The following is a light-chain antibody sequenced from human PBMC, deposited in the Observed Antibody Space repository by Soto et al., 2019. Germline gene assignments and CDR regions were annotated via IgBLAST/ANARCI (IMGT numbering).Light chain of an antibody. CDR1: QRVSTT. CDR2: GAS. J-gene: IGKJ1*01. CDR3: QQYKDWPTT. Sequence: IVMTQSPSTLSLSPGERASLSCRASQRVSTTVAWYHQKPGQAPRLLVYGASTRATSIPARFSGSGAGTDFTLTITSLQSEDFGVYFCQQYKDWPTTFGQGTKVDIK. V-gene: IGKV3-15*01.